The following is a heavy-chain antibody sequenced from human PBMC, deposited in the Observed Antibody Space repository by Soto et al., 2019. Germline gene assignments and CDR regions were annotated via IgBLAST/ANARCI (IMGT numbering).Heavy chain of an antibody. V-gene: IGHV4-34*01. Sequence: PSETLSLTCAVYGGSLSGYYWSWIRQPPGKGLEWIGEINHSGSTNYNPSLKSRVTISVDTSKNQFSLKLSSVTAADTAVYYCARAPPLRIAAAGNAFDIWGQGTMVTVSS. D-gene: IGHD6-13*01. CDR1: GGSLSGYY. CDR3: ARAPPLRIAAAGNAFDI. J-gene: IGHJ3*02. CDR2: INHSGST.